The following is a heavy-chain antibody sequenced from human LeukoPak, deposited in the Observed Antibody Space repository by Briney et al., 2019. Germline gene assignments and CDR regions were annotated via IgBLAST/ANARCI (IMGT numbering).Heavy chain of an antibody. CDR2: ISSSGSTI. CDR3: AMELCNDDVLDY. D-gene: IGHD1-26*01. Sequence: PGGSLRLSCADSGFTFSDYYMSWIRQAPGKGLEWVSHISSSGSTIYYEGSLKSRFTISRDNAKNSLYLQMNSLSAEDTAVYYCAMELCNDDVLDYWGQRALLILAS. V-gene: IGHV3-11*01. J-gene: IGHJ4*02. CDR1: GFTFSDYY.